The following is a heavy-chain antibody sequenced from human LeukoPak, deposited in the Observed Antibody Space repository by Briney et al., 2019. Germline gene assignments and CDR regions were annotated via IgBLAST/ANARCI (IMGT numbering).Heavy chain of an antibody. CDR3: ARDAVVIDAFDI. Sequence: KSSETLSLTCTVSGGSISSGSYYWSWIRQPAGKGLEWIGRIYTSGSTNYNPSLKSRVTKSVDTSKNQFSLKLSSVTAADTAVYYCARDAVVIDAFDIWGQGTMVTVSS. CDR1: GGSISSGSYY. D-gene: IGHD3-22*01. J-gene: IGHJ3*02. V-gene: IGHV4-61*02. CDR2: IYTSGST.